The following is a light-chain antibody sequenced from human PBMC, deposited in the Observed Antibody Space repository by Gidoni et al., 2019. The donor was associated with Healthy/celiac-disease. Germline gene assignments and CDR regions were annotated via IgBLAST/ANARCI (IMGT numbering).Light chain of an antibody. V-gene: IGKV1-39*01. CDR2: AAS. J-gene: IGKJ1*01. Sequence: DIQMTQSPSSLSASVGDRVTITCRASQSISSYLNWYQQKPGKAPKLLIYAASSLQSGVPSRFSGSGSGTDFTLTISSLQPEDFAPYYCQPSYSTPWTFXQXTKVEIK. CDR1: QSISSY. CDR3: QPSYSTPWT.